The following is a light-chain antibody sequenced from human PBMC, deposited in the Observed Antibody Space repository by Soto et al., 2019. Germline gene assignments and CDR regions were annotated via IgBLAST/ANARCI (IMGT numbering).Light chain of an antibody. CDR2: GVS. Sequence: EIVLTQSPGTLSLSLGERATLSCRASQSVVSIYLAWYQQKPGQTPRLLIYGVSSRAAGIPDRFSGGGSGADFTLTISRLEPEDFAVYYCQQYGSSPWTFGQGTKVDIK. CDR3: QQYGSSPWT. CDR1: QSVVSIY. V-gene: IGKV3-20*01. J-gene: IGKJ1*01.